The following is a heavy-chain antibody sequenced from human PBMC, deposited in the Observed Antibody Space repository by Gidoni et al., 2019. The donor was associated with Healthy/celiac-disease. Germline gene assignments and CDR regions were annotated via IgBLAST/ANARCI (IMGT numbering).Heavy chain of an antibody. V-gene: IGHV3-30*03. Sequence: QVQLVESGGGVVQPGRSLRLSCAASGFTFSTYGMHWVRQGPGKGLEWVAFISYDGTNKYYADSVKGRFTISRDNSKNTLYLQMNSLRAEDTAVYYCARELLVAGTALDAFDIWGQGTMVTVSS. CDR1: GFTFSTYG. CDR3: ARELLVAGTALDAFDI. J-gene: IGHJ3*02. D-gene: IGHD6-19*01. CDR2: ISYDGTNK.